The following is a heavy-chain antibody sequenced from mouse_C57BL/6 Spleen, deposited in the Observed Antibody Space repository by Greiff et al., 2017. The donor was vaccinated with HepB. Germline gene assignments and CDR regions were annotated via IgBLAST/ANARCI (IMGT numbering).Heavy chain of an antibody. CDR1: GFTFSDYG. V-gene: IGHV5-17*01. J-gene: IGHJ3*01. CDR2: ISSGSSTI. CDR3: ARSGYYPGLAY. D-gene: IGHD2-3*01. Sequence: DVMLVESGGGLVKPGGSLKLSCAASGFTFSDYGMHWVRQAPEKGLEWVAYISSGSSTIYYADTVKGRFTISRDNSKNTLFLQITSLRSEDTAMYYGARSGYYPGLAYWGQGTLVTVSA.